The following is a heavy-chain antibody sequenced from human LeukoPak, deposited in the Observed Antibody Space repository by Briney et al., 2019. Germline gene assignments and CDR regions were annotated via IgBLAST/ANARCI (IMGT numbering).Heavy chain of an antibody. J-gene: IGHJ4*02. D-gene: IGHD3-22*01. V-gene: IGHV3-21*01. Sequence: GGSLRLSCAASGFTFSSYSMNWVRQAPGKGLEWVSSISSSSSYIYYADSVKGRFTISRDNAKNSLYLQMNSPRAEDTAVYYCARGITYYYDSSGYYYGYWGQGTLVTVSS. CDR2: ISSSSSYI. CDR1: GFTFSSYS. CDR3: ARGITYYYDSSGYYYGY.